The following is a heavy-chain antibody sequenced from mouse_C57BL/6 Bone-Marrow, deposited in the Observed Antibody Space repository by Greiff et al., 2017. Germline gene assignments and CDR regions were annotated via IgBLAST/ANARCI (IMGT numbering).Heavy chain of an antibody. D-gene: IGHD1-1*01. CDR1: GFSLSPSGMG. J-gene: IGHJ2*01. V-gene: IGHV8-12*01. CDR2: IYWVDGK. Sequence: QVTLKESGPGILQSSQTLSLTCSFSGFSLSPSGMGVSWIRQPSGKGLEWLAHIYWVDGKRYNPSLKSRLTFSKDTSRNQVFLKITSVDTADTATYYCARRDYGSSYNYFDYWGQGTTLTVSS. CDR3: ARRDYGSSYNYFDY.